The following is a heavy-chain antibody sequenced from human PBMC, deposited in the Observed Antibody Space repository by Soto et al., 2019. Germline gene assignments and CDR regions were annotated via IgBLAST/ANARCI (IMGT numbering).Heavy chain of an antibody. D-gene: IGHD1-1*01. Sequence: SVKVSCKASGGTFSSYTISWVRQAPGQGLEWMGRIIPILGIANYAQKFQGRVTITADKSTSTAYMELSSLRSEDTAVYYCARGFGLERREYYFDYWGQGTLVTVSS. V-gene: IGHV1-69*02. CDR1: GGTFSSYT. J-gene: IGHJ4*02. CDR2: IIPILGIA. CDR3: ARGFGLERREYYFDY.